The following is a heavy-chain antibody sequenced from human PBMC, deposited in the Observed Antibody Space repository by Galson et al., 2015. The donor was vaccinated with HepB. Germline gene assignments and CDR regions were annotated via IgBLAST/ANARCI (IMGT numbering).Heavy chain of an antibody. Sequence: SVKVSCKVSGYTLTELSMHWVRQAPGKGLEWMGGFDPEDGETIYAQKFQGRVTMTEDTSTDTAYMELSSLRSEDTAVYYCATDPRYYYNSSGYYYGDYWGQGTLVTVSS. CDR3: ATDPRYYYNSSGYYYGDY. CDR2: FDPEDGET. J-gene: IGHJ4*02. CDR1: GYTLTELS. V-gene: IGHV1-24*01. D-gene: IGHD3-22*01.